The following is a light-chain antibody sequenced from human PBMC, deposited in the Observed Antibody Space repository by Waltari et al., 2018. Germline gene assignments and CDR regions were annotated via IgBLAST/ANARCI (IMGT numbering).Light chain of an antibody. J-gene: IGKJ4*01. CDR3: QHYDGSVVT. V-gene: IGKV3-20*01. CDR2: GTS. CDR1: QSVTSIA. Sequence: DIVLTQPPGTLSLSPGARATLSCRASQSVTSIAFAWDQPRPGQALRLLIYGTSRRATDIPDRFSVSGSGTDVALTISRLEPEDFAVYFCQHYDGSVVTFGGGTKVEI.